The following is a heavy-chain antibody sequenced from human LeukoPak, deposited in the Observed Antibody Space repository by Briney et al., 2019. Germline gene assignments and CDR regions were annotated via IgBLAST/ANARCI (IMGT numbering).Heavy chain of an antibody. J-gene: IGHJ4*02. V-gene: IGHV6-1*01. CDR3: ARGKYTSFDN. Sequence: SQTLSLTCAISGDSLFTNNVACNCIRQSPSRGLEWLGRTYYRSKWSFGYAVSVKSRITINTDTSKNQFSLQLSSVTPEDTAVYYCARGKYTSFDNWGQGTLVTVSS. D-gene: IGHD6-6*01. CDR1: GDSLFTNNVA. CDR2: TYYRSKWSF.